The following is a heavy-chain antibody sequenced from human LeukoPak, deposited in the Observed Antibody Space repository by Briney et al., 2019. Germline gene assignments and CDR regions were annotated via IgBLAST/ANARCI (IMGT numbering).Heavy chain of an antibody. CDR1: GGSISSYY. CDR3: ARGQYGSGSFSYYYYYYMDV. D-gene: IGHD3-10*01. J-gene: IGHJ6*03. CDR2: IYYSGST. V-gene: IGHV4-59*01. Sequence: PSETLSLTCTVSGGSISSYYWSWIRQPPGKGLEWIGYIYYSGSTNYNPSLKSRVTISVDTSKNQFSLKLSSVTAADTAVYYCARGQYGSGSFSYYYYYYMDVWGKGTTVTISS.